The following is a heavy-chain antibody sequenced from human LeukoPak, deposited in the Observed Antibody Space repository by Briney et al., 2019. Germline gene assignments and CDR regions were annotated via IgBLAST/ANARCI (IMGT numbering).Heavy chain of an antibody. J-gene: IGHJ4*02. CDR1: GGSISSYY. D-gene: IGHD2-15*01. Sequence: PSETLSLTCTVSGGSISSYYWSWIRQPAGKGLEWIGRIYTSGSTNYNPSLKSRVTMSVDTSKNQFSLKLSSVTAADTAVYYCARVWEGDCSGGSCYVHYFDYWGQGTLVTVSS. CDR2: IYTSGST. V-gene: IGHV4-4*07. CDR3: ARVWEGDCSGGSCYVHYFDY.